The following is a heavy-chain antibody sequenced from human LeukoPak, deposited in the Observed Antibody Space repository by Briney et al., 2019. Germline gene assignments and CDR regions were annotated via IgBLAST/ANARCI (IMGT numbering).Heavy chain of an antibody. CDR1: GFTFSNYW. CDR3: TRDSDHVRDY. J-gene: IGHJ4*02. Sequence: GGSLRLSCAASGFTFSNYWMSWVRQAPGKGLGWVANIKQDGSEKSYVDSMKGRFTISRDNAKNSLYLQMNRLRAEDTAVYYCTRDSDHVRDYWGQGTLVTVSS. V-gene: IGHV3-7*01. CDR2: IKQDGSEK. D-gene: IGHD3-10*01.